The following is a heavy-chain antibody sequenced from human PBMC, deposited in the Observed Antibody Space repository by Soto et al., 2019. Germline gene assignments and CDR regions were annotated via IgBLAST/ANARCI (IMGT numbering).Heavy chain of an antibody. CDR3: ARRARHYDFWLSYTRGDWFDP. CDR2: IYHSGST. CDR1: GYSISSGYY. J-gene: IGHJ5*02. V-gene: IGHV4-38-2*01. Sequence: PSETLSLTCAVSGYSISSGYYWGWIRQPPGKGLEWIGSIYHSGSTYYNPSLKSRVTISVDTSKNQFSLKLSSVTAADTAVYYCARRARHYDFWLSYTRGDWFDPWGQGTLVTVSS. D-gene: IGHD3-3*01.